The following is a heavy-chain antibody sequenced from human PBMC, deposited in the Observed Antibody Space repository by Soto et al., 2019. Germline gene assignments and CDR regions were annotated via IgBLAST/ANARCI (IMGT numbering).Heavy chain of an antibody. CDR1: GFTFSNSA. J-gene: IGHJ3*02. Sequence: QMQVVQSGPEVKKPGTSVKVSCKTSGFTFSNSAVKWVRQARGQRLEWMGWIVVGNGNTNYAQKFRERVSITRDMSTSTAHMEVSSLTSEDTAVYYCAAELYSGGSCCSFDIWGQGTMVTVSS. V-gene: IGHV1-58*01. CDR2: IVVGNGNT. CDR3: AAELYSGGSCCSFDI. D-gene: IGHD2-15*01.